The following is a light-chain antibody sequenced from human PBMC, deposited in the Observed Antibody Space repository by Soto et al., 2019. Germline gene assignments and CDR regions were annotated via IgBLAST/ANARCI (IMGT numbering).Light chain of an antibody. CDR3: SSYAGINIFVV. V-gene: IGLV2-8*01. J-gene: IGLJ2*01. Sequence: QSALTQPPSASGSPGQSVTISCTGTSSDVGAYNYVSWYQQHPGKAPKLIIYEVYKRPSGVPDRFSGFKSGNTASLIVSGLQPDDEADYYCSSYAGINIFVVFGGGTKLTVL. CDR1: SSDVGAYNY. CDR2: EVY.